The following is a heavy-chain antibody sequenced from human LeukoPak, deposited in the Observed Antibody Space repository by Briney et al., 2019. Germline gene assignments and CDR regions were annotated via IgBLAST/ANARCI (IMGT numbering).Heavy chain of an antibody. D-gene: IGHD1-26*01. CDR2: IWYGGSNK. CDR1: GFTFSSYG. J-gene: IGHJ6*03. CDR3: ARDLGSGSQYMDV. Sequence: GGSLRLSCAASGFTFSSYGMHWVRQAPGEGLEWVAVIWYGGSNKYYADSVKGRFTISRDNSKNTLYLQMNSLRAEDTAVYYCARDLGSGSQYMDVWGRGTTVTVSS. V-gene: IGHV3-33*08.